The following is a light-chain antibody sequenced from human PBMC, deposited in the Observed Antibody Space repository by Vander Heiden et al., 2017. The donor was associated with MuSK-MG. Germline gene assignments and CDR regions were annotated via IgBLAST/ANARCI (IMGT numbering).Light chain of an antibody. Sequence: QSALTQPGSAAGSPGPSVTISCTGTSSDVGGYSYVSWYQPHPGNAPFLIIYDVSNRASAAPDRFSASESGNTAPLTIAGVQAGDDDDYYCRPHTGSFVVFGGGTKLTVL. CDR3: RPHTGSFVV. CDR1: SSDVGGYSY. V-gene: IGLV2-11*02. CDR2: DVS. J-gene: IGLJ2*01.